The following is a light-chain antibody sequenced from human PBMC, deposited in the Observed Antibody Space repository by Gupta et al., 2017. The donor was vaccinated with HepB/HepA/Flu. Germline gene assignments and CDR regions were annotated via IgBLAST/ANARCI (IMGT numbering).Light chain of an antibody. CDR3: QQYNDRPLT. J-gene: IGKJ4*01. V-gene: IGKV1-33*01. Sequence: DIQMTQSPSSLSASVGDRVTITCQASQDVYNFLNWYRQQPGKAPNLLIYDTSNLETGVPSRFSGSGSGTDFTFTIVSLQPEDIGTYYCQQYNDRPLTFGGGTGVDI. CDR2: DTS. CDR1: QDVYNF.